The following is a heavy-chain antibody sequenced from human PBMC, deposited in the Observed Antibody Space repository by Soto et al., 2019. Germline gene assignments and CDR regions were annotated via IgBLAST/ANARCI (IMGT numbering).Heavy chain of an antibody. CDR2: INPKSGGT. D-gene: IGHD3-22*01. CDR1: GYTFSGYY. Sequence: ASVKVSCKASGYTFSGYYMHWVRQAPGQGLEWMGWINPKSGGTKYAQKFQGRVTMTRDTSISTAYMELSSLRYDDTAVYYCARTYYYDSSGYYCIGYWGQGTQVTVSS. CDR3: ARTYYYDSSGYYCIGY. J-gene: IGHJ4*02. V-gene: IGHV1-2*02.